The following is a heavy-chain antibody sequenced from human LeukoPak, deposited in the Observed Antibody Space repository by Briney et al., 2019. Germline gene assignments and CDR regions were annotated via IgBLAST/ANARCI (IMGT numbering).Heavy chain of an antibody. CDR1: GFTFSSYG. D-gene: IGHD3-22*01. Sequence: QTGGSLRLSCAASGFTFSSYGMHWVRQAPGKGLEWVAVIWYDGSNKYYADSVKGRFTISRDNSKNTLYLQMNSMRAEDTAVYYCARGETYYYDSSGYYSLDYWGQGTLVTVSS. V-gene: IGHV3-33*01. J-gene: IGHJ4*02. CDR3: ARGETYYYDSSGYYSLDY. CDR2: IWYDGSNK.